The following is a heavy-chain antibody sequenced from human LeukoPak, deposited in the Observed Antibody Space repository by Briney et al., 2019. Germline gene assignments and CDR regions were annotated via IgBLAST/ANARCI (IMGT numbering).Heavy chain of an antibody. J-gene: IGHJ4*02. D-gene: IGHD6-13*01. CDR3: ARHEWRQLVKFDY. CDR1: GGSISSYY. Sequence: SETLSLTCTVSGGSISSYYWSWIRQPPGKGLEWIGTIYYSGSTYYNPPLKGRVTISVDTSKNQFSLKVSSVTAADTAVYYCARHEWRQLVKFDYWGQGALVTVSS. CDR2: IYYSGST. V-gene: IGHV4-59*04.